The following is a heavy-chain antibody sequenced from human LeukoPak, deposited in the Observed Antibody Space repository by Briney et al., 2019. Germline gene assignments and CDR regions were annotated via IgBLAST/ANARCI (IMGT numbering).Heavy chain of an antibody. CDR3: ERGPADYNKLKPGGRDGYKYKSERTPFDY. CDR1: GFTFDDYA. D-gene: IGHD5-24*01. Sequence: GGSLRLSCAASGFTFDDYAMHWVRQAPGKGLEWVSGISWNSGSIGYADSVKGRFTISRDNAKNSLYLQMNSLRAADTAVYYCERGPADYNKLKPGGRDGYKYKSERTPFDYWGQGTLVTVSS. CDR2: ISWNSGSI. J-gene: IGHJ4*02. V-gene: IGHV3-9*01.